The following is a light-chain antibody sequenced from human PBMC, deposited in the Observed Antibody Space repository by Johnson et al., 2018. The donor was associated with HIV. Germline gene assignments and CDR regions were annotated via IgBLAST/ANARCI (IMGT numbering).Light chain of an antibody. Sequence: QSVLTQPPSVSAAPGQKVTISCSGSSSNIGNNYVSWYQQLPGTAPKLLIYDNNKRPSGIPDRFSGSKSDTSATLAITGLQTGAEADYFCGTWDSSLSAVFGTGTKVTVL. V-gene: IGLV1-51*01. CDR3: GTWDSSLSAV. CDR2: DNN. CDR1: SSNIGNNY. J-gene: IGLJ1*01.